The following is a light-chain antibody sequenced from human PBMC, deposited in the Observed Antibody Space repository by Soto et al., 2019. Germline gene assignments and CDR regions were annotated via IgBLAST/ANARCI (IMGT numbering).Light chain of an antibody. CDR1: SSDVGGYNY. J-gene: IGLJ1*01. Sequence: QSALTQPASVSGSPGQSITISCTGTSSDVGGYNYVSWYQQHPGKAPKLMIYEVNNRPSGVSNRFSGSKSANTASLTISGPQAEDEADYYCSSYTTSNTLVFGTGTKLTVL. CDR2: EVN. V-gene: IGLV2-14*03. CDR3: SSYTTSNTLV.